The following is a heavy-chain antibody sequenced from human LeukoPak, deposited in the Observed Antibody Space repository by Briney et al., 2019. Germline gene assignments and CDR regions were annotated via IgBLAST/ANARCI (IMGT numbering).Heavy chain of an antibody. J-gene: IGHJ5*01. V-gene: IGHV4-59*08. Sequence: SETLSLTCTVSGGSISSYYWSWIRQPPGKGLEWIGYFYNSGSTNYNPSLKSRVTIPGDTSKNQLSLKLSSVTAADTAVYYCARQVDSSGWSDVTWFDSWGQGTPVTVSS. CDR3: ARQVDSSGWSDVTWFDS. CDR1: GGSISSYY. CDR2: FYNSGST. D-gene: IGHD6-19*01.